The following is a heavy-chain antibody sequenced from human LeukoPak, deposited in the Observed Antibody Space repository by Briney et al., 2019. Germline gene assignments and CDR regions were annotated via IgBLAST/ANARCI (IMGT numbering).Heavy chain of an antibody. CDR3: VQLKREWGTYYYYMDV. CDR2: TLWSEDS. CDR1: GFSLSSSGVG. V-gene: IGHV2-5*01. D-gene: IGHD2-8*01. J-gene: IGHJ6*03. Sequence: SGPTLVNPTQTLTLTCTFSGFSLSSSGVGVGWIRQPPGKALDWLALTLWSEDSRYSPSLKRRLTITKDTSRNQVVLTMTNMDPVDTATYYCVQLKREWGTYYYYMDVWGKGTTVTVSS.